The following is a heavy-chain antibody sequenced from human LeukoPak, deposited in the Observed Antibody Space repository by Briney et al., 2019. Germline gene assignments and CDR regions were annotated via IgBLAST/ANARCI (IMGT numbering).Heavy chain of an antibody. Sequence: SETLSLTCAVYGGSFSGYYWSWIRQPPGKGLEWIGEINHSGSTNYNPSLKSRVTISVDTSKNQFSLKLSSVTAADTAVYYCARDIAVAGTGDYWGQGTLVTVSS. V-gene: IGHV4-34*01. D-gene: IGHD6-19*01. CDR1: GGSFSGYY. CDR3: ARDIAVAGTGDY. CDR2: INHSGST. J-gene: IGHJ4*02.